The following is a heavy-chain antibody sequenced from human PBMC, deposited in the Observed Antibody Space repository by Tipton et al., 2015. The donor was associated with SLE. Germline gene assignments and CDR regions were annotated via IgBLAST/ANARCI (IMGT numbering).Heavy chain of an antibody. V-gene: IGHV4-39*07. J-gene: IGHJ4*02. CDR1: GGVISSSSYS. CDR2: VSYLGST. Sequence: TLSLTCTVSGGVISSSSYSWGWFRQPPGKGLAWIGSVSYLGSTSYNATLKSRVTISIDTSKKHFSLKLSSVTAADTAGYYCATNPLTLWRQRTLVTVSS. CDR3: ATNPLTL.